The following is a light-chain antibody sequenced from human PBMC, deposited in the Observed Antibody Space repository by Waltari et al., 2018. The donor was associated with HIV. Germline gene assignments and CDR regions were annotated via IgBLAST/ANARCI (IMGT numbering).Light chain of an antibody. CDR1: ETITTY. J-gene: IGKJ2*02. CDR3: QQSYSIPWT. V-gene: IGKV1-39*01. CDR2: GAS. Sequence: DIQMTQSPSSLSASIRDRVTITCRANETITTYLNWYQQKAGKPPKLLISGASILQSGVSSTFSGSGSGTDFTLTISSLQPEDFATYFCQQSYSIPWTFGQGTKLQI.